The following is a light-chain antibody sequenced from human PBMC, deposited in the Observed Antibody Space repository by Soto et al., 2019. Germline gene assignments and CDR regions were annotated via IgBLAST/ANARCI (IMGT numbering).Light chain of an antibody. V-gene: IGKV3-11*01. CDR2: DAS. CDR1: QSVGSY. Sequence: EIVLTQSPVTLSLSPGERATLSCRASQSVGSYYAWYQQKPGQAPRLLIYDASSRATGIPARFSGSGSGTDFTLTISSLEPEDFAVYYCPQRSDWPSTFGGGTKVEIK. CDR3: PQRSDWPST. J-gene: IGKJ4*01.